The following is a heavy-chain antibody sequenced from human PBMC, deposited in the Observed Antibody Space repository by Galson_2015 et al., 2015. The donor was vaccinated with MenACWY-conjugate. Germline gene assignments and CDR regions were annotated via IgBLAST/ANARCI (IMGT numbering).Heavy chain of an antibody. V-gene: IGHV3-30*02. CDR3: AKDHSRIAVAGTVYYFDY. CDR2: IRYDGSNK. CDR1: GFTFSSYA. Sequence: SLRLSCAASGFTFSSYAMHWVRQAPGKGLEWVAFIRYDGSNKYYADSVKGRFTISRDNSKNTLYLQMNSLRAEDTAVYYCAKDHSRIAVAGTVYYFDYWGQGTLVTVSS. D-gene: IGHD6-19*01. J-gene: IGHJ4*02.